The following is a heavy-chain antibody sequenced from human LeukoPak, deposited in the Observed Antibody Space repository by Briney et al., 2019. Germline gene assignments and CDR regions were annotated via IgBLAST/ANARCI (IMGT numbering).Heavy chain of an antibody. CDR2: IYPGDSDT. CDR3: ARRDRPITVTEYYFDY. J-gene: IGHJ4*02. CDR1: GYRFTSYW. D-gene: IGHD1-7*01. Sequence: HGESLKISCKGSGYRFTSYWIGWVRQLPGKGLEWMGIIYPGDSDTRYSPSFQGQVTISADKSISTAYLQWSSLKASDTAMYYCARRDRPITVTEYYFDYWGQGTLVTVSS. V-gene: IGHV5-51*01.